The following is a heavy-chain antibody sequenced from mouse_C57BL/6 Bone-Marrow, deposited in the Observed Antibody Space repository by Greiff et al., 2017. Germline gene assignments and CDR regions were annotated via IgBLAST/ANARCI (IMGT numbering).Heavy chain of an antibody. D-gene: IGHD1-1*01. CDR3: AGDGSSPYYFDY. V-gene: IGHV1-64*01. CDR2: IHPNSGST. CDR1: GYTFTSYW. Sequence: QVQLKQPGAELVKPGASVKLSCKASGYTFTSYWMHWVKQRPGQGLEWIGMIHPNSGSTNYNEKFKSKATLTVDKSSSTAYMQLSSLTSEDSAVYYCAGDGSSPYYFDYWGQGTTLTVSS. J-gene: IGHJ2*01.